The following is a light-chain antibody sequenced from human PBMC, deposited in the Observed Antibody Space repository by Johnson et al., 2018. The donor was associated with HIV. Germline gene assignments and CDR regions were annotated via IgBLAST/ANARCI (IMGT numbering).Light chain of an antibody. Sequence: QSVLTQPPSVSAAPGQKVTISCSGSSSNIGNNYVSWYQQLPGTAPKLLIYDNNKRPSGIPDRFSGSKSGTSATLGITGLQTGDEADYYCETWDSSLSGVFETGTKVTVL. J-gene: IGLJ1*01. CDR1: SSNIGNNY. V-gene: IGLV1-51*01. CDR2: DNN. CDR3: ETWDSSLSGV.